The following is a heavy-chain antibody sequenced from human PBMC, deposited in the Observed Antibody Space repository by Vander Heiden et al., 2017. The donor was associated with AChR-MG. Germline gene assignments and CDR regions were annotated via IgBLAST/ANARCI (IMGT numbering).Heavy chain of an antibody. D-gene: IGHD3-10*01. CDR2: IIPILGIA. Sequence: QVQLVQSGAEVKKPGSSVKVPCKASGGPFSSYAISWVRQAPGQGLEWMGRIIPILGIANYAQKFQGRVTITADKSTSTAYMELSSLRSEDTAVYYCATLLMVRGVITNWFDPWGQGTLVTVSS. CDR3: ATLLMVRGVITNWFDP. V-gene: IGHV1-69*04. CDR1: GGPFSSYA. J-gene: IGHJ5*02.